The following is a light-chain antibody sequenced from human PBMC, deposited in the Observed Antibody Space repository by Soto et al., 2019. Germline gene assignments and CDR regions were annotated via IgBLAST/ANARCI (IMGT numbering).Light chain of an antibody. J-gene: IGKJ1*01. Sequence: DIPMTQSPSTLSASVGDRVSIACRASQSISSSLAWYQQKPGKAPKLLIYDASSLESGVPSRFSGSGSGTEFTLSINSLQPQDFATYYCQQYHRYSWTFGQGTKVEIK. V-gene: IGKV1-5*01. CDR2: DAS. CDR1: QSISSS. CDR3: QQYHRYSWT.